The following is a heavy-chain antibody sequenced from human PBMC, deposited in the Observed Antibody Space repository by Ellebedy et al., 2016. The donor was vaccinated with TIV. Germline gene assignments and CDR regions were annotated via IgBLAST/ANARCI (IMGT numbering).Heavy chain of an antibody. J-gene: IGHJ3*01. CDR3: ARFGQRSRGIEAAGAFDF. V-gene: IGHV3-30*03. CDR1: GFTFSSYG. CDR2: ITYDGSNK. Sequence: GGSLRLSCAASGFTFSSYGMHWVRQAPGKGLEWVAVITYDGSNKYYADSVKGRFTISRDNSKKNLYLQMKSLRTEDTAVYFCARFGQRSRGIEAAGAFDFWGQGTMVTVSS. D-gene: IGHD6-13*01.